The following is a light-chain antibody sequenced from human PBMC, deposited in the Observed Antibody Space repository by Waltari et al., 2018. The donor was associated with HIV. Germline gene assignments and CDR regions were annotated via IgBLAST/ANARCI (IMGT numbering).Light chain of an antibody. CDR1: ALANHY. V-gene: IGLV3-25*03. J-gene: IGLJ3*02. CDR3: QSGGSSGSWV. Sequence: SNELTQPPSVSVSPGQTGRITCSGDALANHYTYWFQQKPGQAPVLVIYKDTERPSGIPERFSGSRSGTIVKLTISGVQAEDEADYYCQSGGSSGSWVFGGGTKLTVL. CDR2: KDT.